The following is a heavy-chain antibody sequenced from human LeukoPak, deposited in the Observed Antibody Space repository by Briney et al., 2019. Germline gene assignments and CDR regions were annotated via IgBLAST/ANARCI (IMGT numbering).Heavy chain of an antibody. Sequence: GGSLRLSCAASGFTVSSNYMSWVRQAPGKGLEWVSVIYSGGSTYYADSVKGRFTISRDNSKNTLYLQMNSLRAEDTAVYYCARDGYGGDGWFDPWGQGTLVTVSS. CDR3: ARDGYGGDGWFDP. V-gene: IGHV3-66*01. CDR2: IYSGGST. CDR1: GFTVSSNY. J-gene: IGHJ5*02. D-gene: IGHD2-21*02.